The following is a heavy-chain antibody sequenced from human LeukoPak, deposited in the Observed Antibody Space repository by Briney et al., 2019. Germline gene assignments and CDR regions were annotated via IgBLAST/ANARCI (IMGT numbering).Heavy chain of an antibody. CDR3: SRVQTQSGWFDP. Sequence: SQTLSLTCAISGDSVSSNSATWNWIRQSPSRGLEWLGRTYYRSKWHNDYAASVEGRITINSDTSKDQFSLEVNSVTPEDTAAYYCSRVQTQSGWFDPWGQGTLVTVSS. CDR1: GDSVSSNSAT. CDR2: TYYRSKWHN. J-gene: IGHJ5*02. V-gene: IGHV6-1*01. D-gene: IGHD4-23*01.